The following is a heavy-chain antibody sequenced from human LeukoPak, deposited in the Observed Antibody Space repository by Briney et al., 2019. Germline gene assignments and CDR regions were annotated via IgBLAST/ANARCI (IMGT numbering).Heavy chain of an antibody. V-gene: IGHV1-8*01. CDR1: GYTFTSYD. CDR2: MNPNSGNT. D-gene: IGHD6-6*01. J-gene: IGHJ4*02. CDR3: ARGGPGAYSSSSDFDY. Sequence: ASVKVSCKASGYTFTSYDINWVRQATGQGLEWMGWMNPNSGNTGYAQKFQGGVTMTRNTSISTAYMELSSLRSEDTAVYHCARGGPGAYSSSSDFDYWGQGTLVTVSS.